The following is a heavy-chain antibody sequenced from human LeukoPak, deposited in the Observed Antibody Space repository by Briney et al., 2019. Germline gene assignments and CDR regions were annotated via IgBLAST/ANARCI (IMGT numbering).Heavy chain of an antibody. D-gene: IGHD2-15*01. Sequence: PSETLSLTCTVSGGSISSYYWGWIRQPPGKGLEWIGYIYYSGSTNYNPSLKSRVTISVDTSKNQFSLKLSSVTAADTAVYYCARGLYCSGGSCYSFHWYFDLWGRGTLVTVSS. CDR1: GGSISSYY. CDR2: IYYSGST. J-gene: IGHJ2*01. CDR3: ARGLYCSGGSCYSFHWYFDL. V-gene: IGHV4-59*08.